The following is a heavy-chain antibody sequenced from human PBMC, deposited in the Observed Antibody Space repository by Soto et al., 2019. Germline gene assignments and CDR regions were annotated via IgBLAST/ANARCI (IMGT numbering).Heavy chain of an antibody. CDR3: ARQGVKIPAYADV. V-gene: IGHV4-31*03. CDR1: GGSISSGGYY. D-gene: IGHD3-3*01. CDR2: IYYSGST. Sequence: TLSLTCTVSGGSISSGGYYWIWIRQHPGKGLEWIGYIYYSGSTYYNPSLKSRVTISVDTSKNQFSLKLSSVTAADTAVYYCARQGVKIPAYADVWGQGTTVTVSS. J-gene: IGHJ6*02.